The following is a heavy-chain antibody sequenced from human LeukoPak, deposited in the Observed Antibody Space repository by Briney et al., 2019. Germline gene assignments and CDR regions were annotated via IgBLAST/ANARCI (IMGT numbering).Heavy chain of an antibody. CDR1: GFTFSTYA. Sequence: GGSLRLSCAASGFTFSTYAMSWVRQAPGKGLEWVSGISGSGSSTYYADSVKGRFTISRGNSKNTLYLQMNSLRAEDTAVYYCAKTVLTRTAGTIYHFDYWGQGTLVTVSS. CDR3: AKTVLTRTAGTIYHFDY. CDR2: ISGSGSST. J-gene: IGHJ4*02. V-gene: IGHV3-23*01. D-gene: IGHD1-1*01.